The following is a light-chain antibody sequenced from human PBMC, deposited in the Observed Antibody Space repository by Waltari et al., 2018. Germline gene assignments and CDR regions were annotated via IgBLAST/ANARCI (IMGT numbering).Light chain of an antibody. CDR2: DVS. CDR1: DNDDDIYNY. CDR3: SSSRTSSVEL. J-gene: IGLJ2*01. Sequence: QSALSQPASASGSPGQSITISCTGTDNDDDIYNYVSWYQQHPDKAPKLLIYDVSKRPSWVSPRCSGSTSGNTASLSTSGVRAEDDEDYYCSSSRTSSVELFGGGTRLTVL. V-gene: IGLV2-14*01.